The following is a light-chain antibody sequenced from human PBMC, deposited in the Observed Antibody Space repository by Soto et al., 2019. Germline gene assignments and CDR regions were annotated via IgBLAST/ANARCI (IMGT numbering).Light chain of an antibody. J-gene: IGKJ1*01. CDR2: GAS. CDR1: QSVSSSY. V-gene: IGKV3-20*01. CDR3: HQYGSSPPRT. Sequence: EIVLTQSPGTLSLSPGERATLSCRASQSVSSSYFAWYQQKPGQAPRLLIYGASSRATGIPGRFSGSGSGTDFTLTISRLEPEDFAVYYCHQYGSSPPRTFGKGPRVEI.